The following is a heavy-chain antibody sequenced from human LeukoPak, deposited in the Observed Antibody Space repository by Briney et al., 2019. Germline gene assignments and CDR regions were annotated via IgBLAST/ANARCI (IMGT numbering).Heavy chain of an antibody. CDR2: IWFDGSNI. CDR3: ARDSLPMAVTGPFDH. CDR1: GFNFSSYG. D-gene: IGHD6-19*01. V-gene: IGHV3-33*01. J-gene: IGHJ4*02. Sequence: GGSLRLSCAASGFNFSSYGMHWVRQAPGKGLEWVTSIWFDGSNIHYADSVKGRVIISRNNSKSALYLQMNSLRAEDTAIYYCARDSLPMAVTGPFDHWGQGALVTVSS.